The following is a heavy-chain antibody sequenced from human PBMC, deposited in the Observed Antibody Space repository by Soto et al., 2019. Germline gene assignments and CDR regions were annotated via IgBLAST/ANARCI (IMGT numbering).Heavy chain of an antibody. J-gene: IGHJ6*03. CDR1: GGSFSGYY. CDR2: INHSGST. V-gene: IGHV4-34*01. Sequence: QVQLQQWGAGLLKPSETLSLTCAVYGGSFSGYYWSWIRQPPGKGLEWIGEINHSGSTNYNPSLKSRVTISVDTSKNQFSLKLSSVTAADTAVYYCAKGAALFGYYYYYYMDVWGKGTTVTVSS. CDR3: AKGAALFGYYYYYYMDV. D-gene: IGHD6-6*01.